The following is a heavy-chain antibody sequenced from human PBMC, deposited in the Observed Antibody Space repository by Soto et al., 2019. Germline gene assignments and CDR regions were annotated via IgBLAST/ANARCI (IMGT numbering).Heavy chain of an antibody. CDR1: GYSISSGYY. CDR2: IYHSGST. Sequence: SETLSLTCAVSGYSISSGYYWGWIRQPPGKGLEWIGSIYHSGSTYYNPSLKSRVTISVDTSKNQFSLKLSSVAAADTAVYYCAREYHSAYYDFWSGYYTGWYFDYWGQGTLVTVSS. V-gene: IGHV4-38-2*02. D-gene: IGHD3-3*01. J-gene: IGHJ4*02. CDR3: AREYHSAYYDFWSGYYTGWYFDY.